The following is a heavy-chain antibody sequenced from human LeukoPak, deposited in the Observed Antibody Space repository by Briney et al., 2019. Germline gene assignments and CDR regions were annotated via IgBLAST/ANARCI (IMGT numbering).Heavy chain of an antibody. CDR3: ARAGYYGSGSYPKTYYFDY. V-gene: IGHV1-2*02. CDR2: INPNSGGT. CDR1: GYTFTGYY. Sequence: ASVKVSCKASGYTFTGYYMHWVRQAPGQGLEWMGWINPNSGGTNYAQKFQGRVTMTRDTSISTAYMELSRLRSDDTAVYYCARAGYYGSGSYPKTYYFDYWGQGTLVTVSS. D-gene: IGHD3-10*01. J-gene: IGHJ4*02.